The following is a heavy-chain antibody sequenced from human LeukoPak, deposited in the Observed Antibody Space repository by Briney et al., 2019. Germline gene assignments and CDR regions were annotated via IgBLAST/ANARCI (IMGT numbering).Heavy chain of an antibody. D-gene: IGHD5-24*01. Sequence: SETLSLTCAVYGGSFSGYYLSWIRQPPGKGLEWSGEINHSGSTNYNPSLKSRVTISVDTSKNQFSLKLSSVTAADTAVYYCARGRARRWLQLGVCYFDYWGQGTLVTVSS. V-gene: IGHV4-34*01. CDR1: GGSFSGYY. CDR3: ARGRARRWLQLGVCYFDY. J-gene: IGHJ4*02. CDR2: INHSGST.